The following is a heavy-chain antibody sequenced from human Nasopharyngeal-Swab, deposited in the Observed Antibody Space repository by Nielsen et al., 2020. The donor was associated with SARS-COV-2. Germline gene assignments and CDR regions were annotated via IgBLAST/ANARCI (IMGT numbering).Heavy chain of an antibody. Sequence: GGSLRLSCAASGFTVNTNYMTWVRQAQGKGLEWVSVIYSSGNSYYADSVKGRFTISRDNSKNTLYLQMNSLRAEDTAVYYCASPVRSDDSGPYDYWGQGTQVTVSS. CDR2: IYSSGNS. J-gene: IGHJ4*02. CDR1: GFTVNTNY. CDR3: ASPVRSDDSGPYDY. D-gene: IGHD3-10*01. V-gene: IGHV3-66*01.